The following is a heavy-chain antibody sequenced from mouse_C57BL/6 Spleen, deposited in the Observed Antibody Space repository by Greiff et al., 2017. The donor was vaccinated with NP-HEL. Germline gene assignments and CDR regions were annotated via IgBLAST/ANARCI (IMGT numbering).Heavy chain of an antibody. Sequence: QVQLQQSGPELVKPGASVKISCKASGYAFSSSWMNWVKQRPGKGLEWIGRIYPGDGDTNYNGKFKGKATLTADKSSSTAYMQLSSLTSEDSAVYFCARSSYCYGSSYWYFDVWGTGTTVTVSS. CDR2: IYPGDGDT. V-gene: IGHV1-82*01. D-gene: IGHD1-1*01. J-gene: IGHJ1*03. CDR1: GYAFSSSW. CDR3: ARSSYCYGSSYWYFDV.